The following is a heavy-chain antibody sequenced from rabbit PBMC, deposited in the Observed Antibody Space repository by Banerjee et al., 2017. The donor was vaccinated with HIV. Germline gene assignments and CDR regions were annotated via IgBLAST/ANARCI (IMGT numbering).Heavy chain of an antibody. V-gene: IGHV1S45*01. J-gene: IGHJ4*01. D-gene: IGHD6-1*01. Sequence: QEQLGESGGSLVTLGGSLKLSCKASGIDFSSYGISWVRQAPGKGLEWIAYIYPDYGSTDYASWVNGRFTISKTSSTTVTLQMTSLTAADTATYFCARGVGAVNYGYYFDLWGPGTLVTVS. CDR1: GIDFSSYG. CDR2: IYPDYGST. CDR3: ARGVGAVNYGYYFDL.